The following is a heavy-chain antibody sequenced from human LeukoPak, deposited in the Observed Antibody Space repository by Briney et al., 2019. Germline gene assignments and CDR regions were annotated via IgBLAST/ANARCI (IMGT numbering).Heavy chain of an antibody. V-gene: IGHV1-18*01. Sequence: ASVKVSCKASGYTFISYGIDWVRQAPGQGLEWMGWISANSGDTESAQKFQGRLTMTTDTPTSTAYMELRSLRSDDTAVYYCARDGPYSSSSAWFDPWGQGTLVTVSS. D-gene: IGHD6-6*01. CDR3: ARDGPYSSSSAWFDP. CDR1: GYTFISYG. J-gene: IGHJ5*02. CDR2: ISANSGDT.